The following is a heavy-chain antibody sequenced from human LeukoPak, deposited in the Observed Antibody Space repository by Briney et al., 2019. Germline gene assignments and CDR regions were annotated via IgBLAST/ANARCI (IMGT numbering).Heavy chain of an antibody. J-gene: IGHJ5*02. Sequence: GASVKVSCRASGGTFSSYAISWVRQAPGQGLEWMGGIIPIFGTANYAQKFQGRVTITADKSTSTAYMELSSLRSEDTAVYYCARHLSGSSSWYAAPDNWFDPWGQGTLVTVSS. V-gene: IGHV1-69*06. CDR3: ARHLSGSSSWYAAPDNWFDP. CDR2: IIPIFGTA. CDR1: GGTFSSYA. D-gene: IGHD6-13*01.